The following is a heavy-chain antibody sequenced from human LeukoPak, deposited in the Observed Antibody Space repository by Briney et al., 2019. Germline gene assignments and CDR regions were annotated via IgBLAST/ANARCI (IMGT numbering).Heavy chain of an antibody. Sequence: SGGSLRLSCAASGFTFSSYGMHWVRQAPGKGLEWVAVIWYGGSNKYYADSVKGRFTISRDNSKNTLYLQMNSLRAEDTAVYYCAKEGVDSGGYCSSTSCYAYYYYMDVWGKGTTVTVSS. CDR2: IWYGGSNK. D-gene: IGHD2-2*01. V-gene: IGHV3-33*06. CDR3: AKEGVDSGGYCSSTSCYAYYYYMDV. J-gene: IGHJ6*03. CDR1: GFTFSSYG.